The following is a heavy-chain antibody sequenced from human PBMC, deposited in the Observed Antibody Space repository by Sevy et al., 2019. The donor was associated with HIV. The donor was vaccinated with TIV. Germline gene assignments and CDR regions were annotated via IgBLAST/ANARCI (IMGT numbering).Heavy chain of an antibody. D-gene: IGHD2-2*01. J-gene: IGHJ4*02. Sequence: SETLSLTCTVSGDSINSYSWTWVRQPPGKGLQWIGDVSHFGSTNYNPSLKSRVIISLDTSRNQFSLKLTSVNAADTAVYYCARLRWDALDVPGATPGCYFDSWGQGTLVTVSS. CDR3: ARLRWDALDVPGATPGCYFDS. CDR1: GDSINSYS. CDR2: VSHFGST. V-gene: IGHV4-59*08.